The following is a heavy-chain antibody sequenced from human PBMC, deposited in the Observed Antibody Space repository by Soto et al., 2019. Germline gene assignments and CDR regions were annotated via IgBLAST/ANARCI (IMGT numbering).Heavy chain of an antibody. D-gene: IGHD6-19*01. CDR2: INPNSGGT. Sequence: GASVKVSCKASGYTFTGYYMHWVRQAPGQGLEWMGWINPNSGGTNYAQKFQGWVTMTRDTSISTAYMELSRLRSDDTAVYYCAREESRGWALTAGAFDIWGQGTMVTVSS. CDR3: AREESRGWALTAGAFDI. J-gene: IGHJ3*02. V-gene: IGHV1-2*04. CDR1: GYTFTGYY.